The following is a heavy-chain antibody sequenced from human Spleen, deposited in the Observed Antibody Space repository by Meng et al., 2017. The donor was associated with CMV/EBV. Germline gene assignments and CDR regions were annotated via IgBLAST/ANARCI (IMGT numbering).Heavy chain of an antibody. CDR3: AKVGGDAFYYHAMDV. D-gene: IGHD2-21*01. Sequence: SGFRFSSYAMSWVRQAPGKGLQWVSVISGSGDSTSYADSVKGRFTISRDNSKNTLFLQMSSLRADDTAVYYCAKVGGDAFYYHAMDVWGQGTTVTVSS. CDR1: GFRFSSYA. V-gene: IGHV3-23*01. CDR2: ISGSGDST. J-gene: IGHJ6*02.